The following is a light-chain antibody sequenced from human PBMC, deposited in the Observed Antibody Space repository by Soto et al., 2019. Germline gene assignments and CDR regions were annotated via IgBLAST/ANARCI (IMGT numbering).Light chain of an antibody. CDR2: GAS. CDR1: QSVSSSY. Sequence: EIVLTQSPGTLSLSPGERATLSCRASQSVSSSYLAWYQQKPGQAPRLLIYGASSRATVIPDRFSGSGSGTDFTLTISRLEPEDFAVYYCQQYGSSPSWTFGQGTNVDI. CDR3: QQYGSSPSWT. V-gene: IGKV3-20*01. J-gene: IGKJ1*01.